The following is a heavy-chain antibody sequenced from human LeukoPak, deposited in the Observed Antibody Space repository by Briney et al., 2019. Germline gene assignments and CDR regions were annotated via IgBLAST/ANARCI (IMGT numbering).Heavy chain of an antibody. CDR2: IYHSGST. V-gene: IGHV4-39*07. CDR3: ARGVGYYYGSGSPFDP. Sequence: SETLSLTCTVSGGSISSSSYYWGWIRQPPGKGLEWIGSIYHSGSTYYNPSLKSRVTISVDTSKNQFSLKLSSVTAADTAVYYCARGVGYYYGSGSPFDPWGQGTLVTVSS. CDR1: GGSISSSSYY. D-gene: IGHD3-10*01. J-gene: IGHJ5*02.